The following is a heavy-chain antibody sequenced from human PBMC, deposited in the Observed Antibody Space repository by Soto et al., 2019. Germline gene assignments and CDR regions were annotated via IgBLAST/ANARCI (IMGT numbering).Heavy chain of an antibody. J-gene: IGHJ6*02. CDR2: IYYSGST. CDR1: GGSISSGGYY. CDR3: ARGGVGGYYYYYYGMDV. V-gene: IGHV4-31*03. Sequence: QVQLQESGPGLVKPSQTLSLTCTVSGGSISSGGYYWSWIRQHPGKGLEWIGYIYYSGSTYYNPSLKSRVTISVDTSKNQFSLKLSSVTAADTAVYYCARGGVGGYYYYYYGMDVWGQGTTVTVSS. D-gene: IGHD2-15*01.